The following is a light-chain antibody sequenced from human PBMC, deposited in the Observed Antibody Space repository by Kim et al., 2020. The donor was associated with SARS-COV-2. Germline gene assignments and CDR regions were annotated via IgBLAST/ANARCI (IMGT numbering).Light chain of an antibody. V-gene: IGLV1-40*01. CDR2: DNG. Sequence: QPVLTQPPSVSGAPGQRVSILCTGSSSNTGAGYDVHWYQQLPGTAPKLLIFDNGNRPSGVPDRFSGSKSGSSASLAITGLQAEDEAVYYCQSYDSSLTTWVFGGGTKVTVL. CDR1: SSNTGAGYD. J-gene: IGLJ3*02. CDR3: QSYDSSLTTWV.